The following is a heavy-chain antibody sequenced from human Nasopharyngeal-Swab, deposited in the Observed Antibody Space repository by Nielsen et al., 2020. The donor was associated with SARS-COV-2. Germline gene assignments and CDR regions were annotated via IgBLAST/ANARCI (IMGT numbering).Heavy chain of an antibody. V-gene: IGHV3-48*03. CDR3: ARAYYDSSGYYHPYYYYGMDV. CDR1: GFTFSSYE. Sequence: GESLKISCAASGFTFSSYEMNWVRQAPGKGLEWVSYISSSGSTIYYADSVKGRFTISRDNAKNSLYLQMNSLRAEDTAVYYCARAYYDSSGYYHPYYYYGMDVWGQGTTVTVSS. CDR2: ISSSGSTI. D-gene: IGHD3-22*01. J-gene: IGHJ6*02.